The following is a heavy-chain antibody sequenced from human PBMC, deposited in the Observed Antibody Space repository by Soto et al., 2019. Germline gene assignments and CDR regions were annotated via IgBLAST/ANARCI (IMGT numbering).Heavy chain of an antibody. D-gene: IGHD2-2*01. V-gene: IGHV3-30-3*01. Sequence: PGGSLRLSCAASGFTFSSYAMHWVRQAPGKGLEWVAVISYDGSNKYYADSVKGRFTISRDNSKNTLYLQMNSLRAEDTAVYYCARGPPPFRYCSSTSCYVAFDIWGQGTMVTVSS. J-gene: IGHJ3*02. CDR3: ARGPPPFRYCSSTSCYVAFDI. CDR1: GFTFSSYA. CDR2: ISYDGSNK.